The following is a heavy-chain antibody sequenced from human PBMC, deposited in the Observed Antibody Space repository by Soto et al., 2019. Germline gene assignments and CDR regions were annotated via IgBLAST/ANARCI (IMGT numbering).Heavy chain of an antibody. Sequence: PSETVSLTCSVSGNLISSGYYRGRIRQTPGKGQERLGSNDYSGRTYYNPSVKSRVSTAVDLSKNQFSLNLRSVSAPDTAVYFCARDLISGYHSYYFDYWGPGTLVTLSS. CDR2: NDYSGRT. J-gene: IGHJ4*01. CDR1: GNLISSGYY. V-gene: IGHV4-38-2*02. D-gene: IGHD3-22*01. CDR3: ARDLISGYHSYYFDY.